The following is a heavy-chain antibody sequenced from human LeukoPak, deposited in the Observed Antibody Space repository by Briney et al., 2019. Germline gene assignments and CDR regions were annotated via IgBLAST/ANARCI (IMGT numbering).Heavy chain of an antibody. J-gene: IGHJ4*02. D-gene: IGHD2-2*01. Sequence: PSQTLSLTCAVSGGSISSAGYSWSWIRQPPGKGLEWIGYIYYSGSTNYNPSLKSRVTISVDTSKNLFSLDLSSVTAADTAVYYCARGRIPVATGVPQFDYWGQGTLVTVSS. CDR3: ARGRIPVATGVPQFDY. V-gene: IGHV4-30-4*07. CDR1: GGSISSAGYS. CDR2: IYYSGST.